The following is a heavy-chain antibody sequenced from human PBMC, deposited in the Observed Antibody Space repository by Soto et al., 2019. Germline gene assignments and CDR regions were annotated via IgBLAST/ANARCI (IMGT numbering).Heavy chain of an antibody. D-gene: IGHD1-26*01. CDR2: IYWDDSK. CDR3: AHAYGGRALY. Sequence: QITLKESGPTLVKPTQTLTLTCTFSGFSLTTDRVGVGWIRQPPGEALEWLAVIYWDDSKTYRPSLESRITITKDTSKTQVALTMTNMDSLDTATYYCAHAYGGRALYWGQGTLVTVSS. J-gene: IGHJ4*02. V-gene: IGHV2-5*02. CDR1: GFSLTTDRVG.